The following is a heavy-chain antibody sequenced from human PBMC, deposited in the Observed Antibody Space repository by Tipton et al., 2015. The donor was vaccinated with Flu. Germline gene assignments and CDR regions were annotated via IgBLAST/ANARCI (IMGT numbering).Heavy chain of an antibody. CDR1: GGSFSGYY. J-gene: IGHJ6*03. CDR3: ARADFWSGYPLYYYYYYMDV. D-gene: IGHD3-3*01. CDR2: INHSGST. Sequence: LRLSCAVYGGSFSGYYWSWIRQPPGKGLEWIGEINHSGSTNYNPSLKSRVTISVDTSKNQFSLKLSSVTAADTAVYYCARADFWSGYPLYYYYYYMDVWGKGTTVTVSS. V-gene: IGHV4-34*01.